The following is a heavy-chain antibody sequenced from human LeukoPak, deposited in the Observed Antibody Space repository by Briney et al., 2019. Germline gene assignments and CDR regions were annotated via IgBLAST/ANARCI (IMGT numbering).Heavy chain of an antibody. Sequence: SGTLSLTCAVSGGSISSNNWWGWVRPPPGKGLEWIGEIYRNGNTNYNPSLKSRVTISMDKSKNQFTLTLNSVTAADTAVYYCARDLGSQNYFHFWGRGVLVTVSS. CDR3: ARDLGSQNYFHF. D-gene: IGHD5-12*01. J-gene: IGHJ4*02. CDR2: IYRNGNT. V-gene: IGHV4-4*02. CDR1: GGSISSNNW.